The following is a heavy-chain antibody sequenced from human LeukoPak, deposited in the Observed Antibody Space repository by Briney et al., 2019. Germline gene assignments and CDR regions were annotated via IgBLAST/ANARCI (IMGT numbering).Heavy chain of an antibody. Sequence: PSETLSLTCTVSGGSTSDTTYYWAWIRQPPGKGLEWTGSIYFSETKYNPSLKSRITISGDTSKNQFSLKLSSVTAADTAVYFCASPSKLVISRGGFDIWGQGTMVTVS. CDR2: IYFSET. CDR1: GGSTSDTTYY. J-gene: IGHJ3*02. CDR3: ASPSKLVISRGGFDI. V-gene: IGHV4-39*01. D-gene: IGHD3-22*01.